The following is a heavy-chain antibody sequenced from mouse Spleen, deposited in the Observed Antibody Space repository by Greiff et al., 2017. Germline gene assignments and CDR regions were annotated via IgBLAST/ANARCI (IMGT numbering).Heavy chain of an antibody. D-gene: IGHD2-10*02. CDR1: GYTFTSYW. V-gene: IGHV1-61*01. Sequence: QVQLQQPGAELVRPGSSVKLSCKASGYTFTSYWMDWVKQRPGQGLEWIGNIYPSDSETHYNQKFKDKATLTVDKSSSTAYMQLSSLTSEDSAVYYCARPHEYGNYVYWGQGTLVTVSA. CDR2: IYPSDSET. J-gene: IGHJ3*01. CDR3: ARPHEYGNYVY.